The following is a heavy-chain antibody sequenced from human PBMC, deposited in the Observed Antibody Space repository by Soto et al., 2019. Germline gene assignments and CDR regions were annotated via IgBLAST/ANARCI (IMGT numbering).Heavy chain of an antibody. CDR1: GGSVSSGSYY. D-gene: IGHD2-2*01. V-gene: IGHV4-61*01. CDR2: IYYSGST. J-gene: IGHJ5*02. Sequence: KASETLSLTCTVSGGSVSSGSYYWSWIRQPPGKGLEWIGYIYYSGSTNYNPSLKSRVTISVDTSKNQFSLKLSSVTAADTAVYYCARDLRLRSSTSRRDWFDPWGQGTLVTVSS. CDR3: ARDLRLRSSTSRRDWFDP.